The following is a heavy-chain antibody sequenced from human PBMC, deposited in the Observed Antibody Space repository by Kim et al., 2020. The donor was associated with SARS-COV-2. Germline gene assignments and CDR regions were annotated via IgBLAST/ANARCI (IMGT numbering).Heavy chain of an antibody. CDR1: GFSFTTNW. CDR2: IKEDGTEN. Sequence: GGSLRLSCVVSGFSFTTNWMSWVRQAPGKGLEWVAKIKEDGTENYYGYSVEGRITISRDNAKNLLYLQMNSLSAEDKAVYYCARDRRYSLDYWGQGTLVTVSS. CDR3: ARDRRYSLDY. J-gene: IGHJ4*02. V-gene: IGHV3-7*01. D-gene: IGHD2-15*01.